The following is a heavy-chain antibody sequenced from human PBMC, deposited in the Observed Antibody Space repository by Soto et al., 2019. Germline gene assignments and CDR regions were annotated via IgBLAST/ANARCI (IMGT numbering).Heavy chain of an antibody. Sequence: GGSLRLSCAASGFTFSSYWMSWVRQAPGKGLEWVANIKQDGSEKYYVDSVKGRFTISRDNAKNSLYLQRNSLRAEDTAVYYCAREVEGYCSGGSCYHDAFDIWGQGTMVTVSS. CDR3: AREVEGYCSGGSCYHDAFDI. CDR1: GFTFSSYW. D-gene: IGHD2-15*01. CDR2: IKQDGSEK. J-gene: IGHJ3*02. V-gene: IGHV3-7*01.